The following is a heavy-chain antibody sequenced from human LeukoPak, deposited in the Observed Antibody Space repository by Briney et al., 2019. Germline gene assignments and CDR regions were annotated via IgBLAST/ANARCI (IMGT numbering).Heavy chain of an antibody. CDR1: GYTFTGYY. D-gene: IGHD2-21*01. CDR3: ARGQEGIMWFFDN. Sequence: ASVKVSCKASGYTFTGYYMHWVRQAPGQGLEWMGWINPNSGGTNYAQKFQGRVTMTTDTSISTAYMELSRLRSDDTAVYYCARGQEGIMWFFDNWGQGTLVTVSS. CDR2: INPNSGGT. J-gene: IGHJ4*02. V-gene: IGHV1-2*02.